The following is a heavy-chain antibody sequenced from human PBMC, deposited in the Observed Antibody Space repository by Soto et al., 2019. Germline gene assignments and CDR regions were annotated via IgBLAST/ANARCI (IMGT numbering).Heavy chain of an antibody. J-gene: IGHJ4*02. CDR1: GYTFSDYY. CDR2: INPNSGGT. D-gene: IGHD1-1*01. CDR3: AREPATAKPEGVDF. V-gene: IGHV1-2*02. Sequence: ASVKVSCKASGYTFSDYYIHWVRQAPGQGLEWMGWINPNSGGTKYAPKFQGGVTMTRDTSITTAYMELSRLRSGDTAVYYCAREPATAKPEGVDFWGQGTLVTISS.